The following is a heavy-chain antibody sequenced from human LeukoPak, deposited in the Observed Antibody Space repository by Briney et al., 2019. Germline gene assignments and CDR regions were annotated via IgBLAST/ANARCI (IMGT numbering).Heavy chain of an antibody. V-gene: IGHV3-23*01. D-gene: IGHD2-15*01. CDR3: AKLMADCSGGSCYRSPYDS. CDR1: GFTFSTHA. J-gene: IGHJ5*01. Sequence: GGSLRLSCAVSGFTFSTHAMNWVRQAPGKGLEWIATISGAGANTYYADSVKGRLTLSRDNSRNTLYLQMHSLRVEDTAIYYCAKLMADCSGGSCYRSPYDSWGQGTLVTVSS. CDR2: ISGAGANT.